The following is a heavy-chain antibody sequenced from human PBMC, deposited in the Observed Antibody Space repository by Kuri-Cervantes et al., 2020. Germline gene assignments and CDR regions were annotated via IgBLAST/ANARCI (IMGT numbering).Heavy chain of an antibody. Sequence: GESLKISCAASGFTFSTYSMNWVRQAPGKGLEWVSSISSSSDYIFYADSVKGRFTISRDNAKNSLYLQMNSLRAEDTAVYYCARSGSGYADLLKYWGQGTLVTDSS. V-gene: IGHV3-21*03. CDR2: ISSSSDYI. D-gene: IGHD3-3*01. CDR1: GFTFSTYS. J-gene: IGHJ4*02. CDR3: ARSGSGYADLLKY.